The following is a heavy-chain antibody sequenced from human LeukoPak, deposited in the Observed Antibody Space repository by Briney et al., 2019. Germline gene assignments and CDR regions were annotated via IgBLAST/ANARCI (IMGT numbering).Heavy chain of an antibody. Sequence: GGSLRLSCAASGFTFSTFAMIWVRQAPGKGLEWVASINQDESAKFYADSVKGRFTISRDNARNSLLLQMNSLRAEDTAFYFCAKLLRDVTIYDFWGHGVLVTVSS. D-gene: IGHD5-24*01. CDR1: GFTFSTFA. CDR2: INQDESAK. CDR3: AKLLRDVTIYDF. V-gene: IGHV3-7*01. J-gene: IGHJ4*01.